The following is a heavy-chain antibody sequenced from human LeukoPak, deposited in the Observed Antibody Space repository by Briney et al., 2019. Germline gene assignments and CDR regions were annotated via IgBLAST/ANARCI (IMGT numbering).Heavy chain of an antibody. CDR2: ISSSSSYI. CDR1: GFTFSSYS. D-gene: IGHD3-22*01. J-gene: IGHJ4*02. V-gene: IGHV3-21*01. Sequence: GGSLRLSCAASGFTFSSYSMNWVRQAPGKGLEWVSSISSSSSYIYYADSVKGRFTISRDNAKNSLYLQMNSLRAEDTAVYYCARDESSGYQSVDYWGQGTLVTVSS. CDR3: ARDESSGYQSVDY.